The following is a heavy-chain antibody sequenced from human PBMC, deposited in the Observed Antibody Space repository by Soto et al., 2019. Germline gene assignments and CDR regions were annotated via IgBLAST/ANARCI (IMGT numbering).Heavy chain of an antibody. V-gene: IGHV4-59*01. CDR2: IYYTGST. D-gene: IGHD6-25*01. CDR3: AKASLGGCFDY. CDR1: GVSINNYY. Sequence: PSETLSLTCTVSGVSINNYYWTWIRQPPGKRLEWIGAIYYTGSTTYNPSLRSRVTFSVXXXXXXFXLXLTXXPAADTAVYYCAKASLGGCFDYWGQGTLVTVSS. J-gene: IGHJ4*02.